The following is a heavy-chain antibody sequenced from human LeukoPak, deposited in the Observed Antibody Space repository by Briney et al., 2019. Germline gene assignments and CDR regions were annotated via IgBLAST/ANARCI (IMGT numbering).Heavy chain of an antibody. D-gene: IGHD4-17*01. CDR1: GSTFSSYG. Sequence: PGGSLGLSCAASGSTFSSYGMHWVRQAPGKGLEWVAVIWYGGSNKYYADSVKGRFTISRDNSKNTLYLQMNSLRAEDTAVYYCARRYGDYKGDPYFDLWGRGTLVTVSS. CDR3: ARRYGDYKGDPYFDL. V-gene: IGHV3-33*08. CDR2: IWYGGSNK. J-gene: IGHJ2*01.